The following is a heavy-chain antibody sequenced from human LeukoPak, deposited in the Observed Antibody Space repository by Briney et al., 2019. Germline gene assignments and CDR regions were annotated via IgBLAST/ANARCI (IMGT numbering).Heavy chain of an antibody. V-gene: IGHV4-59*04. D-gene: IGHD1-14*01. CDR3: ASLRVPGDFDY. J-gene: IGHJ4*02. Sequence: PSETLSLTCTVSGGSISSYYWSWIRQPPGKGLEWIGNIYYSGSTYYNPSLKSRITMSVDTSKNHFSLKLSSVTAADTAIYYCASLRVPGDFDYWGQGTLVTVSS. CDR1: GGSISSYY. CDR2: IYYSGST.